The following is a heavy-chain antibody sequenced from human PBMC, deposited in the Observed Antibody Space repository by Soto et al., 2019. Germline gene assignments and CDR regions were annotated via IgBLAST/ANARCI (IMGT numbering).Heavy chain of an antibody. CDR3: ARWEQPLFDY. V-gene: IGHV3-30-3*01. D-gene: IGHD1-26*01. Sequence: QVKLVESGGGVVQPGRSLRLSCAASGFNVSAYTMHWVRQAPGKGLEWVAVISSDGNHKYYTDSVKGRFTISRDTSTNTLYVQMNSVKAEDTAVYYCARWEQPLFDYWGQGTLVTVSS. CDR2: ISSDGNHK. CDR1: GFNVSAYT. J-gene: IGHJ4*02.